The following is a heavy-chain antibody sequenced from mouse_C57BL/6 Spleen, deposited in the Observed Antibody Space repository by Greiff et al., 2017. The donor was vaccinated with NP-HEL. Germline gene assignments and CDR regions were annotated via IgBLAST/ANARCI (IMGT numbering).Heavy chain of an antibody. CDR3: PSQEDYPSSR. CDR1: VYTFTSYW. Sequence: QVQLQQPGAELVKPGASVKMSCKASVYTFTSYWITWVKQRPGQGLDWIGDIYPGSGSTNYNEKFKSKATLTVDTSSSTAYMQLSSLTSEVSAVYYCPSQEDYPSSRWGDVSTPSDSS. V-gene: IGHV1-55*01. D-gene: IGHD1-1*01. CDR2: IYPGSGST. J-gene: IGHJ2*01.